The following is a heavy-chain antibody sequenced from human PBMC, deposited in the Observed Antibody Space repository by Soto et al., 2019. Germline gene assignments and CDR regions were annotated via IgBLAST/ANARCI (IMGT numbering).Heavy chain of an antibody. Sequence: QITLKESGPSLVKPTQTLTLTCTFSGFSLSTGGVGVGWIRQPPGKALEWLALIYWDDDKRYSPSLRSRLTVTKDTSKNQLVLTMTNMDPVDTATYYCAHSRCGGDCLQSYSSHYDYGMDVWGQGTTVTVSS. CDR3: AHSRCGGDCLQSYSSHYDYGMDV. D-gene: IGHD2-21*02. J-gene: IGHJ6*02. CDR2: IYWDDDK. CDR1: GFSLSTGGVG. V-gene: IGHV2-5*02.